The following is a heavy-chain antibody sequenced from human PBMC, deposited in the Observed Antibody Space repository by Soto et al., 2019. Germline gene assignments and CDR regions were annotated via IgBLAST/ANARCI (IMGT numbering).Heavy chain of an antibody. CDR1: GYTFTSYG. J-gene: IGHJ4*02. Sequence: QVQLVQSGAEVKKPGASVKVSCKXSGYTFTSYGISWVRQAPGQGLEWMGWISAYNGNTNYAQKLQGRVTMTTDTSTSTAYMELRSLRSDDTAVXXXXXXXXXXXXXGILDYWGQGTLVTVSS. D-gene: IGHD1-20*01. V-gene: IGHV1-18*01. CDR3: XXXXXXXXXXGILDY. CDR2: ISAYNGNT.